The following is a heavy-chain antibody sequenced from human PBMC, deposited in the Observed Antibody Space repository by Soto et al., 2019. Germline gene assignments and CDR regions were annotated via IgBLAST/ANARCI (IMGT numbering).Heavy chain of an antibody. CDR1: GGSFSGCY. CDR2: INHSGST. D-gene: IGHD5-12*01. J-gene: IGHJ6*02. V-gene: IGHV4-34*01. CDR3: ATGRVATIGYYYYYGMDV. Sequence: SETLSLTCAVYGGSFSGCYWSWIRQPPGKGLEWIGEINHSGSTNYNPSLKSRVTISVDTSKNQFSLKLSSVTAADTAVYYCATGRVATIGYYYYYGMDVWGQGATVTVS.